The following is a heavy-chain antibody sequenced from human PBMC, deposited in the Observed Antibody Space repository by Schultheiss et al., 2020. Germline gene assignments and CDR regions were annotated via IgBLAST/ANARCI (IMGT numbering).Heavy chain of an antibody. Sequence: SETLSLTCTVSGGSISSYYWSWIRQPPGKGLEWIGCIYCSGITNYNPSLKSRVTISVDTSKNQFSLKLSSVTAADTAVYYCARDGASDGVYDYYYGMDVWGQGTTVTVSS. CDR3: ARDGASDGVYDYYYGMDV. V-gene: IGHV4-59*01. D-gene: IGHD5/OR15-5a*01. J-gene: IGHJ6*02. CDR1: GGSISSYY. CDR2: IYCSGIT.